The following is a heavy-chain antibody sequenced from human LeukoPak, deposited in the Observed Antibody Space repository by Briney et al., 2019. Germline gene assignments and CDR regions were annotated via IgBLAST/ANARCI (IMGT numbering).Heavy chain of an antibody. J-gene: IGHJ4*02. CDR2: IKSSGSST. CDR3: ARGNPIGH. CDR1: GYTFTGYY. D-gene: IGHD1-14*01. V-gene: IGHV1-46*01. Sequence: ASVKVSCKASGYTFTGYYMHWVRQAPGQGLEWMGIIKSSGSSTSYAQKFQGRATMPRDTSTSTVYMELSSLRSEDTAVYYCARGNPIGHWGQGTLVTVSS.